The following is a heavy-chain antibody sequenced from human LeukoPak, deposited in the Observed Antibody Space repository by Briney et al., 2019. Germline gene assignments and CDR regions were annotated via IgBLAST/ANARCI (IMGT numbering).Heavy chain of an antibody. D-gene: IGHD3-9*01. CDR2: IYTSGST. Sequence: PSETLSLTCTVSGGSISSYYWSWIRQPAGKGLEWIGRIYTSGSTDYNPSLKSRVTISVDTSKNQFSLKVTSVTAADTAVYYCARYFDWPWAFDIWGQGTMVTVSS. CDR1: GGSISSYY. J-gene: IGHJ3*02. CDR3: ARYFDWPWAFDI. V-gene: IGHV4-4*07.